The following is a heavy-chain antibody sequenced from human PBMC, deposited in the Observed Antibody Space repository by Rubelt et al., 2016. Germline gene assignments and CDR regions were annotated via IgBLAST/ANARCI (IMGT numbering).Heavy chain of an antibody. CDR3: ARTLTWIQLSDFDY. J-gene: IGHJ4*02. D-gene: IGHD5-18*01. CDR1: GYTFTSYA. V-gene: IGHV1-3*01. Sequence: GASVKVSCKASGYTFTSYAMHWVRQAPGQRLEWMEWINAGNGNTKYSQKFQGRVTMTTDTSTSTAYMELRSLRSDDTAVYYCARTLTWIQLSDFDYWGQGTLVTVSS. CDR2: INAGNGNT.